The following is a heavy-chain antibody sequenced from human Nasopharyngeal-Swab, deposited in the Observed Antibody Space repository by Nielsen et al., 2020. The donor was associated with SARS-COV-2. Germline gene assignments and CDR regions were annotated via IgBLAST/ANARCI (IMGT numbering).Heavy chain of an antibody. D-gene: IGHD3-3*01. CDR3: ARLDPFGSEDK. CDR1: GGSITSSRHR. Sequence: SETLSLTCTVSGGSITSSRHRWGWIRQPPGKGLEWIGQILVNRYTEYHPSVGGRITVYADTSENSFSLRLSSVTAADTAVYYCARLDPFGSEDKWGQGTLVTVSS. V-gene: IGHV4-39*02. CDR2: ILVNRYT. J-gene: IGHJ4*02.